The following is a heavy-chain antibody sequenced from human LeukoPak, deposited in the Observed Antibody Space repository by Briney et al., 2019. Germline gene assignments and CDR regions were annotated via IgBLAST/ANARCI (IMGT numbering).Heavy chain of an antibody. D-gene: IGHD5-12*01. Sequence: KSGGSLRLSCAASGFTFSDAWMSWVRQAPGKGLEWVGRTKSKTDGGTTDYAAPVKGRFTISRDDSKNTLYLQMNSLKTEDTAVYYCTTPGYSGYDGTFDYWGQGTLVTVSS. CDR3: TTPGYSGYDGTFDY. CDR1: GFTFSDAW. J-gene: IGHJ4*02. V-gene: IGHV3-15*01. CDR2: TKSKTDGGTT.